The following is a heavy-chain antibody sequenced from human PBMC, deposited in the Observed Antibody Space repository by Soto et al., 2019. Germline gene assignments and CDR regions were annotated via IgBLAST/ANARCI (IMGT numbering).Heavy chain of an antibody. CDR3: ARVRAYYYDSSGYHAPDAFDI. D-gene: IGHD3-22*01. V-gene: IGHV4-31*03. CDR2: IYYSGST. Sequence: PSETLSLTCTVSGGSISSGGYYWSWIRQHPGKGLEWIGYIYYSGSTYYNPSLKSRVTISVDTSKNQFSLKLSSVTAADTAVYYCARVRAYYYDSSGYHAPDAFDIWGQGTMVTVSS. J-gene: IGHJ3*02. CDR1: GGSISSGGYY.